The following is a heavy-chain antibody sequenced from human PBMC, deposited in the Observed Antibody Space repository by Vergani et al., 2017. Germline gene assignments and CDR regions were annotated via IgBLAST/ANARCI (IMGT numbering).Heavy chain of an antibody. D-gene: IGHD3-9*01. J-gene: IGHJ4*02. CDR2: INPSGGHT. Sequence: HVQVVQSGAEVKKSGASVTVSCKTSGYTFSNYYMHWVRQAPGQGLEWMGIINPSGGHTNYAQKFQGRVTMTRDTSTSTVYMELSSLRSEDTAIYYCARGDYGILTGYRYWGQGTLVTVSA. CDR3: ARGDYGILTGYRY. CDR1: GYTFSNYY. V-gene: IGHV1-46*03.